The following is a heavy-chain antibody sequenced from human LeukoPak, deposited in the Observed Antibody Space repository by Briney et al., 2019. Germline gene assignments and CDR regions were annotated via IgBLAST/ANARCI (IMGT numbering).Heavy chain of an antibody. CDR1: GDSLINFY. D-gene: IGHD3-9*01. CDR3: ARLKFDVLTGYYEALDY. J-gene: IGHJ4*02. CDR2: IYYSGTT. Sequence: SETLSLTCTVSGDSLINFYWSWIRQPPGKGLEWIGYIYYSGTTNYSPSLKSRVTMSVDTSKNQFSLKLRSVTAADTAVYYCARLKFDVLTGYYEALDYWGQGTLVTVSS. V-gene: IGHV4-59*08.